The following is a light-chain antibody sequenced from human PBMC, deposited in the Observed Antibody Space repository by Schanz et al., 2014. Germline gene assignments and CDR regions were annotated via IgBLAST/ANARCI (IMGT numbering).Light chain of an antibody. V-gene: IGLV2-8*01. CDR1: SSDVGGYNY. CDR2: EVS. J-gene: IGLJ3*02. Sequence: QSALTQPPSASGSPGQSVTISCTGTSSDVGGYNYVSWYQQHPGKAPKFMIYEVSKRPSGVPDRFSGSKSGNTASLAISGLRSEDESDYICAAWDDSLGGWVFGGGTKVTVL. CDR3: AAWDDSLGGWV.